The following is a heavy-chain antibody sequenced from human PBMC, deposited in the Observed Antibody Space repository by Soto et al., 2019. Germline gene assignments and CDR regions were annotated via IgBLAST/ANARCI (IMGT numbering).Heavy chain of an antibody. D-gene: IGHD3-10*01. CDR1: GGAISGSSYY. V-gene: IGHV4-39*01. CDR2: IYYSGST. J-gene: IGHJ6*02. CDR3: ARMTRGRGHYYYGKDV. Sequence: SETLSLTCTVSGGAISGSSYYGGLIRKPPGKGLEWMGSIYYSGSTYYNPSLKSRVTISVDTSKNRFALKLSCVTAAFTAVYYCARMTRGRGHYYYGKDVWGQGTTVTVSS.